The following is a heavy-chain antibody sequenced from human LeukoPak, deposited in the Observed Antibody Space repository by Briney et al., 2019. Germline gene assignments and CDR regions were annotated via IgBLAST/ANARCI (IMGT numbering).Heavy chain of an antibody. J-gene: IGHJ4*02. CDR2: IYYSGST. CDR1: GGSISGYY. CDR3: ARGGPAYYYDSSGYNDFDY. Sequence: PSETLSLTCTVSGGSISGYYWSWIRQPPGKGLEWIGYIYYSGSTSYNPSLKSRVTISVHTSKNQFSLKLSSVTAADTAVYYCARGGPAYYYDSSGYNDFDYWGQGTLVTVSS. D-gene: IGHD3-22*01. V-gene: IGHV4-59*01.